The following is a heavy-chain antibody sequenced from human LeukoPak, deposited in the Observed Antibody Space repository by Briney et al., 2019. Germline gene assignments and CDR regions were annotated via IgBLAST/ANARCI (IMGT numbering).Heavy chain of an antibody. CDR1: GRTISTYG. CDR2: IYYSGST. D-gene: IGHD1-1*01. V-gene: IGHV4-59*01. Sequence: ADTLTLTCTVSGRTISTYGKSWVRQAPGNGLEWIGYIYYSGSTNYNPSLKSRITISVDTSRNQFSLSLSSVTAADTAVYYCARGTVQMGMGERYFDNWGQGTLVTVSP. J-gene: IGHJ4*02. CDR3: ARGTVQMGMGERYFDN.